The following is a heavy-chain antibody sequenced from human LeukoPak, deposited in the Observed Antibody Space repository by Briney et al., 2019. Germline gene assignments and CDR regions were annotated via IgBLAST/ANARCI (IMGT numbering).Heavy chain of an antibody. CDR3: ANGGTVKDY. D-gene: IGHD4-17*01. CDR2: ISYSGSP. J-gene: IGHJ4*02. Sequence: SETLSLTCTVSGGSISSSSLYWGWIRQPPGKGLEWIGIISYSGSPYYNPSLKSRVTISVDSSKNQFSLKLSSVTAADTAVYYCANGGTVKDYWGQGTLVTVSS. CDR1: GGSISSSSLY. V-gene: IGHV4-39*01.